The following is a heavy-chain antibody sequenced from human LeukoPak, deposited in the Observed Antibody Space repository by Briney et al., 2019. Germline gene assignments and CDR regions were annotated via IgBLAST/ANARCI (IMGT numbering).Heavy chain of an antibody. V-gene: IGHV3-48*03. CDR3: ARAHPPPDYYGDYCYDY. Sequence: PGGSLRLSCAASGFTFSSYEMNWVRQAPGKGLEWVSYISSSGSTIYYADSVKGRFTISRDNAKNSLYLQMNGLRAEDTAVYYCARAHPPPDYYGDYCYDYWGQGTLVTVSS. J-gene: IGHJ4*02. CDR2: ISSSGSTI. CDR1: GFTFSSYE. D-gene: IGHD4-17*01.